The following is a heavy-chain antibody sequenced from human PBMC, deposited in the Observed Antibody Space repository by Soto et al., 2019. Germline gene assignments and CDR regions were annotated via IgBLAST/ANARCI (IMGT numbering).Heavy chain of an antibody. CDR2: FSGSSTDT. D-gene: IGHD6-19*01. CDR3: VKDARLAEY. CDR1: GFTFSDFY. J-gene: IGHJ4*02. Sequence: PGGSLRLSCAASGFTFSDFYMNWIRQAPGKGLEWVSYFSGSSTDTNYADSVKGRFTVSRDNAKNSLYLQMNSLRAEDTAVYYCVKDARLAEYWGQGTQVTVSS. V-gene: IGHV3-11*06.